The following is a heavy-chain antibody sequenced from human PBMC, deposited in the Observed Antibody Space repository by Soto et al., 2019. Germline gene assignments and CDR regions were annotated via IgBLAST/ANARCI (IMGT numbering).Heavy chain of an antibody. Sequence: ASVKVSCKASGYTFTGYAIHWVRQAPGQRHEWMGWINGGNGDTKYSQKFQGRVTITRDTSASTAYMELTSLGSEDTAVYHCARXXCSSTSCXYYFDFWGQGTLVTVSS. D-gene: IGHD2-2*01. V-gene: IGHV1-3*01. CDR1: GYTFTGYA. CDR2: INGGNGDT. J-gene: IGHJ4*02. CDR3: ARXXCSSTSCXYYFDF.